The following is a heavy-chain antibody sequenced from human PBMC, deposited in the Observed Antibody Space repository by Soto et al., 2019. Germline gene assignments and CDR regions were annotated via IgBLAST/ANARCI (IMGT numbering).Heavy chain of an antibody. D-gene: IGHD2-15*01. J-gene: IGHJ5*02. CDR3: ATLPPRIVVVMTDLPT. CDR1: GESFSDYY. CDR2: MNHTGTT. Sequence: PSETLSLTCAVYGESFSDYYWTWIRQPPGKGLEWIGEMNHTGTTSYNPSLKNRVTISLDKSNNQFSLRLTSMTAADTAVYYCATLPPRIVVVMTDLPTWGQGTLVTVSS. V-gene: IGHV4-34*01.